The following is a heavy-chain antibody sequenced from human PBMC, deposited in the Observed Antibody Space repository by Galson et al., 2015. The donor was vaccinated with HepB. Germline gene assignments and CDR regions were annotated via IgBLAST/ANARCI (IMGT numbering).Heavy chain of an antibody. V-gene: IGHV1-2*06. D-gene: IGHD3-22*01. CDR2: INPNSGGT. J-gene: IGHJ4*02. Sequence: SVKVSCKASGYTFTGYYMHWVRQAPGQGLECMGRINPNSGGTNYAQKFQGRVTMTRDTSISTAYMELSRLRSDDTAVYYCARDYYDSSGYDYWGQGTLVTVSS. CDR3: ARDYYDSSGYDY. CDR1: GYTFTGYY.